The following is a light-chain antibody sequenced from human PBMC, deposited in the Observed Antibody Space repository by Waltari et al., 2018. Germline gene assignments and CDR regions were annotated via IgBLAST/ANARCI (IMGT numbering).Light chain of an antibody. J-gene: IGLJ2*01. CDR2: SNN. Sequence: QSVLTQPPSASGTPGQRVTISCSGSSSNIGSNTVNWYQQLPGTAPKLLIYSNNQRPSGFPDRFSCSNFGTSASLAISGLQSEVVSDYYFAAWVDSLNGLLFGGGTKLTVL. CDR3: AAWVDSLNGLL. CDR1: SSNIGSNT. V-gene: IGLV1-44*01.